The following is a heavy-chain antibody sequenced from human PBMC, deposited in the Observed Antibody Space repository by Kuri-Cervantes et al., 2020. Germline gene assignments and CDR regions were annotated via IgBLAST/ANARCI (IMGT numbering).Heavy chain of an antibody. J-gene: IGHJ6*03. CDR2: ISAYNGIT. CDR3: ARDGGKPNYYYFMDV. Sequence: ASVKVSCKASGYTFTSYAMHWVRQAPGQRLEWMGWISAYNGITNYAQKFQGRVTMTTDTSTSTAYMELRSLSSDDTAVYFCARDGGKPNYYYFMDVWDKGTTVTVSS. D-gene: IGHD2-15*01. CDR1: GYTFTSYA. V-gene: IGHV1-18*01.